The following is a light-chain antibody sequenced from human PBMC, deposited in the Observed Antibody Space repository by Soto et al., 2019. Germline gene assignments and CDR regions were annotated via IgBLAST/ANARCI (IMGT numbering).Light chain of an antibody. CDR3: NSYTTSSTRV. CDR2: EVS. J-gene: IGLJ1*01. V-gene: IGLV2-14*02. Sequence: QSALTQPASVSGSPGQSITISCTGTSSDVGSYNLVSWYQQHPSKAPKLMIYEVSYRPSGVSNRFSGSKSGNTASLTISGLQAEDEADYYCNSYTTSSTRVFGTGTKLTVL. CDR1: SSDVGSYNL.